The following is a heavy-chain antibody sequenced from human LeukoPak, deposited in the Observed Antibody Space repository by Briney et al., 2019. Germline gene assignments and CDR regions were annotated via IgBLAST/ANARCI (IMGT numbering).Heavy chain of an antibody. CDR2: INPNSGGT. Sequence: ASVKVSCKASGYTFTDYYIHWVRQAPGQGLEWMGWINPNSGGTNYAQRFQDRVAMTRDTSIRTAYMEVSRLRSDDTAVYYCARSPDILTGENFDYWGQGTLVTVSS. J-gene: IGHJ4*02. D-gene: IGHD3-9*01. CDR1: GYTFTDYY. V-gene: IGHV1-2*02. CDR3: ARSPDILTGENFDY.